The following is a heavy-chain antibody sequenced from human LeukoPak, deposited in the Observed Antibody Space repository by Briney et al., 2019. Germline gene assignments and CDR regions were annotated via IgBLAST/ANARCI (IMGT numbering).Heavy chain of an antibody. J-gene: IGHJ3*02. CDR3: ARHVGASGYDYDDAFDI. CDR2: IYTSGST. V-gene: IGHV4-4*07. CDR1: GGSMSSYY. Sequence: SETPSLTCTVCGGSMSSYYWSWIRQPGGKGLEWIGRIYTSGSTNYNPSLKSRVTMSVDTSKNQFSLKLSSVTAADTAVYYCARHVGASGYDYDDAFDIWGQGAMVTVSS. D-gene: IGHD5-12*01.